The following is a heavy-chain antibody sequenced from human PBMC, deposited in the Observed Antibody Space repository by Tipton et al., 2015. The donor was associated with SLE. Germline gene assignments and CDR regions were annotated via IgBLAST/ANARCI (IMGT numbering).Heavy chain of an antibody. Sequence: TLSLTCTVSGGSISTYYWSWIRQPPGKGLEWIGYIHYSRSTNYNPSLKSRVTISVDTSKNQFSLRLSSVTAADTAIYYCARMGLCTTTTCNEGAFDVWGQGSMVTVSS. D-gene: IGHD2-2*01. CDR1: GGSISTYY. CDR3: ARMGLCTTTTCNEGAFDV. J-gene: IGHJ3*01. V-gene: IGHV4-59*01. CDR2: IHYSRST.